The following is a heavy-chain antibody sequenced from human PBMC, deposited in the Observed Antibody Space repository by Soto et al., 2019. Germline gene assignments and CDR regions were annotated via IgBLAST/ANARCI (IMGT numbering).Heavy chain of an antibody. Sequence: ETLSLTCAVSGGSISSGGYSWSWVRQAPGKGLEWVSVIYSGGSTYYADSVKGRFTISRDNSKNTLYLQMNSPRAEDTAVYYCARMIGYCSSTSCDLNWLDPWGQGTQVNVSS. CDR1: GGSISSGGYS. CDR3: ARMIGYCSSTSCDLNWLDP. CDR2: IYSGGST. D-gene: IGHD2-2*01. V-gene: IGHV3-53*01. J-gene: IGHJ5*02.